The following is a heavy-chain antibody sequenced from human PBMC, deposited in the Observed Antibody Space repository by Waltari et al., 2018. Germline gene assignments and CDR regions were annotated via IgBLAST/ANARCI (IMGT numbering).Heavy chain of an antibody. V-gene: IGHV4-4*07. Sequence: QVQLQESGPGLVKPSETLSLTCTVSGGSISSYYWRWIRQPAGKGLEWIGRIYTSGSTNYNPSLKSRVTMSVDTSKNQFSLKLSSVTAADTAVYYCARDLRIAVAGTGNWFDPWGQGTLVTVSS. CDR1: GGSISSYY. J-gene: IGHJ5*02. CDR2: IYTSGST. CDR3: ARDLRIAVAGTGNWFDP. D-gene: IGHD6-19*01.